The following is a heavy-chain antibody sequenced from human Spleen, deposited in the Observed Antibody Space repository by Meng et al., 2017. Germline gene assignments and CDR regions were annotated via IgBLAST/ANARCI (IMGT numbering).Heavy chain of an antibody. CDR3: SRAVRIRGDAFDV. J-gene: IGHJ3*01. D-gene: IGHD2-15*01. CDR1: AFYFGNHA. Sequence: GESLKISCAVSAFYFGNHAMSWVRQAPGKGLEWLSYIRNKAYSETTEYAASVKGRFIISRDDSKSIAYLQMNSLKIEDTAMYYCSRAVRIRGDAFDVWGQGTMVTVSS. CDR2: IRNKAYSETT. V-gene: IGHV3-49*04.